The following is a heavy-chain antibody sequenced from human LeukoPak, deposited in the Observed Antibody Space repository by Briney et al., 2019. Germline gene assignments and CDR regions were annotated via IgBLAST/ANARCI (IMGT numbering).Heavy chain of an antibody. D-gene: IGHD4-17*01. CDR3: ASLTRMTTVTTSDY. CDR1: GGSISSGGYY. Sequence: SQTLSLTCTVSGGSISSGGYYWSWIRQHPGKGLEWIGYIYYSGSTYYNPSLKSRVTISVDTSKNQFSLKLSSVTAADTAVYYCASLTRMTTVTTSDYWGQGTLVTVSS. V-gene: IGHV4-31*03. J-gene: IGHJ4*02. CDR2: IYYSGST.